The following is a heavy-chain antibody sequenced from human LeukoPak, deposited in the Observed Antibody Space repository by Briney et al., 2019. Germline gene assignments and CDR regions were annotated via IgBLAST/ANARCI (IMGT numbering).Heavy chain of an antibody. CDR1: GFTFSSYG. Sequence: GGSLRLSCAASGFTFSSYGMHWVRQAPGKGLEWMAFIRYDGSNKYYADSVKGRFTISRDNSKNTLYLQMNSLRAEDTAVYYCAKAPRTLYIAARSRGDAFDIWGQGTMVTVSS. CDR3: AKAPRTLYIAARSRGDAFDI. CDR2: IRYDGSNK. V-gene: IGHV3-30*02. J-gene: IGHJ3*02. D-gene: IGHD6-6*01.